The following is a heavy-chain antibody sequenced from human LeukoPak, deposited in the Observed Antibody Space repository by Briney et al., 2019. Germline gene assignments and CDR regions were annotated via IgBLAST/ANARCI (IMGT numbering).Heavy chain of an antibody. V-gene: IGHV1-2*02. Sequence: SAKVSPKPSGYTPTVSSTHCGRDTPEQRGWRGLCSNTNSGGTNYAQKLQGRVTVTRDTSISKAYMELSRLRSDDTAVYYCAAIHNIAAAGTEIDFWGQGTLVTVSS. CDR2: SNTNSGGT. J-gene: IGHJ4*02. CDR3: AAIHNIAAAGTEIDF. D-gene: IGHD6-13*01. CDR1: GYTPTVSS.